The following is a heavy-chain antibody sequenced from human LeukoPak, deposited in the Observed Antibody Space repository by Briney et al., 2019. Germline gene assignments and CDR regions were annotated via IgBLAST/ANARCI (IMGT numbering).Heavy chain of an antibody. Sequence: SETLSLTCAVPGGSISSGGYSWSWIRQPPGKGLEWSGYIYHNGSTYYNPSLKSRVNISVDRSKNQFSLKLTSVTAADTAVYYCARGGLELDYWGQGTLVTVSS. CDR2: IYHNGST. V-gene: IGHV4-30-2*01. CDR1: GGSISSGGYS. J-gene: IGHJ4*02. CDR3: ARGGLELDY. D-gene: IGHD1-7*01.